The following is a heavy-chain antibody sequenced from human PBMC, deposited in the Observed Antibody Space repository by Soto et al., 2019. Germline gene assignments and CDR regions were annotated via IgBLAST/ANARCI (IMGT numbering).Heavy chain of an antibody. CDR1: GFTFNNYV. V-gene: IGHV3-23*01. J-gene: IGHJ4*02. CDR3: VKDPRITYCVAGICYGDYSIY. CDR2: ISGSGSDT. D-gene: IGHD2-15*01. Sequence: GGSLRLSCAASGFTFNNYVMSWVRQAPGKGLEWVSGISGSGSDTYYAESVKGRFSISRDNSKNALYLQMTSLRAEDTAEYYCVKDPRITYCVAGICYGDYSIYWGQGTLVTVSS.